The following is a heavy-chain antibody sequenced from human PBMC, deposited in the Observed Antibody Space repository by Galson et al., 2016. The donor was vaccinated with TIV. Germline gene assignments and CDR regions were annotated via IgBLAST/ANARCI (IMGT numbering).Heavy chain of an antibody. D-gene: IGHD6-19*01. J-gene: IGHJ3*01. CDR3: ARTTPPPVSSNGWNDAFDF. V-gene: IGHV3-23*01. Sequence: CAASGFTFSGYAMSWVRQAPGKGLEWVSVVTGRSRSTHYADSVRGRFTISRDNSRNTLFLQMNSLRVEDTAVYFCARTTPPPVSSNGWNDAFDFWGQGTIVTVSS. CDR2: VTGRSRST. CDR1: GFTFSGYA.